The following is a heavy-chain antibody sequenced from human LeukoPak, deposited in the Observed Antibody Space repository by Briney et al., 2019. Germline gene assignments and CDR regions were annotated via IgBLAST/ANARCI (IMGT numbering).Heavy chain of an antibody. D-gene: IGHD2-2*01. CDR3: AITPYGGYQHYFDY. CDR2: FDPEDGET. V-gene: IGHV1-24*01. Sequence: ASVKVPCKVSGYTLTELSMHWVRQAPGKGLEWMGGFDPEDGETIYAQKFQGRVTMTEDTSTDTAYMELSSLRSEDTAVYYCAITPYGGYQHYFDYWGQGTLVTVSS. CDR1: GYTLTELS. J-gene: IGHJ4*02.